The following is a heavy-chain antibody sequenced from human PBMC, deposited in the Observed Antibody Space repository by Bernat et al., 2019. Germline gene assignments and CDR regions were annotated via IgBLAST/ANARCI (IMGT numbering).Heavy chain of an antibody. J-gene: IGHJ6*02. V-gene: IGHV1-3*01. CDR1: GYTFTSYA. Sequence: QVQLVQSGAEVKKPGASVKVSCKASGYTFTSYAMHWVRQAPGQRLEWMGWINAGNGNTKYSQKFQGRVTITRDTSASTAYMELSSLRSEDTAVYYCARVPHYYYGIDVWGQGTTVTVSS. CDR2: INAGNGNT. CDR3: ARVPHYYYGIDV.